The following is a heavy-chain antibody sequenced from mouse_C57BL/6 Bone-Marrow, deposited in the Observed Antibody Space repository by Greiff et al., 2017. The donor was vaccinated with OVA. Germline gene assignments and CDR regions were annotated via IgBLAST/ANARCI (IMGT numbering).Heavy chain of an antibody. V-gene: IGHV2-2*01. CDR1: GFSLTSYG. J-gene: IGHJ4*01. Sequence: VKLMESGPGLVQPSQSLSITCTVSGFSLTSYGVHWVRQSPGKGLEWLGVIWSGGSTDYNAAFISRLSISKDNSKSQVFFKMNSLQADDTAIYYCGLGGFMDYWGQGTSVTVSS. CDR2: IWSGGST. D-gene: IGHD2-2*01. CDR3: GLGGFMDY.